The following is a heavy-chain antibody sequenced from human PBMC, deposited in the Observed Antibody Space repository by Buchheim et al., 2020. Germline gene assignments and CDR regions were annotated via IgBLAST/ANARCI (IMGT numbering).Heavy chain of an antibody. V-gene: IGHV3-23*01. Sequence: EVQLLESGGGLVQPGGSLRLSCAASGFTISSYAMRWVRQAPGKGLEWVSTIGSGGNTYYADSVKGRFTISRDNSKNTLSVQMHRLRAEDTAVYYCAKGGPSSLYYFDYWGQGTL. D-gene: IGHD5-12*01. J-gene: IGHJ4*02. CDR2: IGSGGNT. CDR1: GFTISSYA. CDR3: AKGGPSSLYYFDY.